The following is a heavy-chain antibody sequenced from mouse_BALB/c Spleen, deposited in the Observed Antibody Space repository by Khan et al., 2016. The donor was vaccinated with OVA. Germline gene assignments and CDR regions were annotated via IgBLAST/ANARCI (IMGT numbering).Heavy chain of an antibody. CDR3: ARTGRIKY. Sequence: VQLQQSGPGLVKPSPSLSLTCTVTGYSITSGYGWNWIRQFPGNKLEWMGYISYSGSTNYNPSLKSRISITRDTSKNQFFLQLNYVTTEDTATYYGARTGRIKYWGQGTTLTVSS. D-gene: IGHD1-1*01. J-gene: IGHJ2*01. CDR1: GYSITSGYG. V-gene: IGHV3-2*02. CDR2: ISYSGST.